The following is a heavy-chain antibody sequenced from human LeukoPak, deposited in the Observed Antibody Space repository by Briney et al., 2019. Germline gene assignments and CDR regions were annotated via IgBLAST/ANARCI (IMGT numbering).Heavy chain of an antibody. V-gene: IGHV3-23*01. D-gene: IGHD5-12*01. CDR2: IRASGVST. CDR3: TKNRGGYVPEYFQH. CDR1: GFTFSNHA. J-gene: IGHJ1*01. Sequence: GGSLRLSCAASGFTFSNHAMSWVRQAPGKGLEWVSNIRASGVSTYYADSVKGRFTISRDNSKNTLYLQMNSLRAEDTAVYYCTKNRGGYVPEYFQHWGQGTLVTVSP.